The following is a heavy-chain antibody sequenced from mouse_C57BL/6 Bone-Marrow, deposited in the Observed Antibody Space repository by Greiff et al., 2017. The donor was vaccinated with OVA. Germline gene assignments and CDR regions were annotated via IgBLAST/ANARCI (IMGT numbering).Heavy chain of an antibody. CDR3: AKRGGNYGFAY. Sequence: VHVKQSGPELVKPGASVKMSCKASGYTFTDYNMHWVKQSHGKSLEWIGYINPNNGGTSYNQKFKGKATLTVNKSSSTAYMELRSLTSEDSAVYYCAKRGGNYGFAYWGQGTLVTVSA. J-gene: IGHJ3*01. V-gene: IGHV1-22*01. D-gene: IGHD2-1*01. CDR1: GYTFTDYN. CDR2: INPNNGGT.